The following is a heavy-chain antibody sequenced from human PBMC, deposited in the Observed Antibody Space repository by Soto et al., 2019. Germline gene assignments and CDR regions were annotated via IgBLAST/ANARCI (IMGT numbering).Heavy chain of an antibody. CDR1: GYTFSNYW. V-gene: IGHV5-51*01. J-gene: IGHJ6*02. Sequence: PGESLKLSCKGSGYTFSNYWIGWVRQMPGKGLEWMGIMYPGDSDIRYSPSVQGQVTISADKSISTAYLQWSSLKASDTAIYYCAVHNLGSLYYGMAVWGQGTTVTVSS. CDR3: AVHNLGSLYYGMAV. D-gene: IGHD1-1*01. CDR2: MYPGDSDI.